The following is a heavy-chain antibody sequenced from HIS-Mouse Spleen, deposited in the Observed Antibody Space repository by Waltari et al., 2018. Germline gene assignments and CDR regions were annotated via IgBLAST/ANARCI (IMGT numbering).Heavy chain of an antibody. CDR1: EYTFTSND. CDR3: ARGHDYSNYFDY. Sequence: QVQLVQSGAEVKKPGASVKVSCKASEYTFTSNDINWVRQATGQGLEWMGWMNPNSGNTGYAQKFQGRVTMTRNTSISTAYMELSSLRSEDTAVYYCARGHDYSNYFDYWGQGTLVTVSS. CDR2: MNPNSGNT. V-gene: IGHV1-8*01. D-gene: IGHD4-4*01. J-gene: IGHJ4*02.